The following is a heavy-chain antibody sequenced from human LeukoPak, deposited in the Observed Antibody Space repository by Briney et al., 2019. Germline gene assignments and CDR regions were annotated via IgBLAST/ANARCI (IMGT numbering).Heavy chain of an antibody. CDR1: GFTVSSNY. CDR2: IYSGGST. Sequence: GGSLRLSCAASGFTVSSNYMSWVRQAPGKGLEWVSVIYSGGSTYYADSVKGRFTISRDNSKNTLYLQMNSLRAEDTAVYYCASGAAGGSYFYYYYYMDVWGKGTTVTVSS. D-gene: IGHD1-26*01. CDR3: ASGAAGGSYFYYYYYMDV. J-gene: IGHJ6*03. V-gene: IGHV3-66*01.